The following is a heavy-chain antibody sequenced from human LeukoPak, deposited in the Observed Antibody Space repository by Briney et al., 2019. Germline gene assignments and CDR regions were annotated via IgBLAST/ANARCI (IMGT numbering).Heavy chain of an antibody. Sequence: SETLSLTCTVSGGSISRYYWSWIRQPPGKGLEWIGYIYYSGSTNYNPSLKSRVTISVDTSKNQFSLKLSSVTAADTAVYYCARGYDSNGYIYYYYYMDVWGKGTTVTVSS. V-gene: IGHV4-59*01. D-gene: IGHD3-22*01. J-gene: IGHJ6*03. CDR2: IYYSGST. CDR1: GGSISRYY. CDR3: ARGYDSNGYIYYYYYMDV.